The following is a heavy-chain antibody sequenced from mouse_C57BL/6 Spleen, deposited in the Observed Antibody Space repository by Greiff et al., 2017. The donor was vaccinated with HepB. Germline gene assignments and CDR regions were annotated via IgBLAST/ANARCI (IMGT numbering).Heavy chain of an antibody. CDR1: GYTFTSYW. CDR2: IHPNSGST. D-gene: IGHD2-3*01. V-gene: IGHV1-64*01. J-gene: IGHJ1*03. Sequence: QVQLQQPGAELVKPGASVKLSCKASGYTFTSYWMHWVKQRPGQGLEWIGMIHPNSGSTNYNEKFKSKATLTVDKSSSTAYMQLSSLTSEDSAVYYCARGGYDGYHWYFDVWGTGTTVTVSS. CDR3: ARGGYDGYHWYFDV.